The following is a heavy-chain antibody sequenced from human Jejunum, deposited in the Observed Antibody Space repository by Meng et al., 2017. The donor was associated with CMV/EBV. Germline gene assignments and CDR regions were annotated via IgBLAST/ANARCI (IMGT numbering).Heavy chain of an antibody. Sequence: QVHLVQSGAEVKKPXXSVEVXCKGSGYSFTDYHIHWVRQAPGQGLEWMGWMNPKSGGANSGQRFQGWVTMTRDTSISTAYMELNRLKSDDTAIYYCVRAWDSGDSFDSFPNYWGQGTLGTVSS. CDR1: GYSFTDYH. CDR3: VRAWDSGDSFDSFPNY. J-gene: IGHJ4*02. D-gene: IGHD2-21*02. CDR2: MNPKSGGA. V-gene: IGHV1-2*04.